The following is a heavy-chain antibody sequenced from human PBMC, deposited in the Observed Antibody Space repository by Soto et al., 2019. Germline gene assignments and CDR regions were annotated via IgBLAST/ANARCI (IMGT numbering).Heavy chain of an antibody. J-gene: IGHJ4*02. CDR2: IWYDGGHK. V-gene: IGHV3-33*01. CDR1: GFTFSSYT. D-gene: IGHD3-16*01. CDR3: AREGWDTVWGVSLSHEY. Sequence: GGSLRLSCAASGFTFSSYTMHWVRQAPGKGLEWVASIWYDGGHKYYADSVKGRFTISRDNSKNMLNLQMNSLRAEDTAVYYCAREGWDTVWGVSLSHEYCGQGT.